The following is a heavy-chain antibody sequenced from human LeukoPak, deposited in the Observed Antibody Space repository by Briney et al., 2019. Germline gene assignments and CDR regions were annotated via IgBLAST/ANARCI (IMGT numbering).Heavy chain of an antibody. CDR2: ISYDGSNK. V-gene: IGHV3-30*03. Sequence: GGSLRLSCAASGFTFSSYGMHWVRQAPGKGLEWVAVISYDGSNKYYADSVKGGFTISRDNSKNTLYLQMNSLRAEDTAVYYCARGDSSVSLGYWGQGTLVTVSS. J-gene: IGHJ4*02. D-gene: IGHD3-22*01. CDR1: GFTFSSYG. CDR3: ARGDSSVSLGY.